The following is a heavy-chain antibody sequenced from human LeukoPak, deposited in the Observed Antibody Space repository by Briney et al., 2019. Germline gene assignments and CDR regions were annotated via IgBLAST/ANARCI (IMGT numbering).Heavy chain of an antibody. CDR1: GFTFSSYA. D-gene: IGHD1-26*01. Sequence: GGSLRLSCAAPGFTFSSYAMSWVRQAPGRGLEWVSAISGSGGSTYYADSVKGRFTISRDNSKNTLYLQMNSLRAEDTAVYYCAKESGGSFVLPYDYWGQGTLVTVSS. CDR2: ISGSGGST. J-gene: IGHJ4*02. V-gene: IGHV3-23*01. CDR3: AKESGGSFVLPYDY.